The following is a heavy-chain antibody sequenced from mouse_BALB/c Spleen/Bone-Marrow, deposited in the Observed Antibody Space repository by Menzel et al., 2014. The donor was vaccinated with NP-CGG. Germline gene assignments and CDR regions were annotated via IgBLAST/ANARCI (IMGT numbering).Heavy chain of an antibody. CDR1: GFTFSSFG. Sequence: EVKLVESGGGLVQPGGSRKLSCAASGFTFSSFGMHWVRQAPEKGLEWVAYISSGSSTIYYADTVKGRFTISRDNPKNTLFLQMTSLRSEDTAMYYCARDRYDEYFDVWDAGTTVTVSS. V-gene: IGHV5-17*02. J-gene: IGHJ1*01. D-gene: IGHD2-14*01. CDR2: ISSGSSTI. CDR3: ARDRYDEYFDV.